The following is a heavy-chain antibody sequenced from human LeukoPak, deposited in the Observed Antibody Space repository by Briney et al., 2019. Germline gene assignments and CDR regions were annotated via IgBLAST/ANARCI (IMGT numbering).Heavy chain of an antibody. CDR2: ISGSGGST. D-gene: IGHD6-19*01. Sequence: GGSLRLSCAASGFTFSSYAMSWVRQAPGKGLEWVSAISGSGGSTYYADSVKGRFAISRDNSKNTLYLQMNSLRAEDTAVYYCAKDYSSGWFRYFDYWGQGTLVTVSS. V-gene: IGHV3-23*01. J-gene: IGHJ4*02. CDR3: AKDYSSGWFRYFDY. CDR1: GFTFSSYA.